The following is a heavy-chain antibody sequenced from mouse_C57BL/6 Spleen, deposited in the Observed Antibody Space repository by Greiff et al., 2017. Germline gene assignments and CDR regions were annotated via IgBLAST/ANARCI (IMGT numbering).Heavy chain of an antibody. CDR1: GFTFSDYG. J-gene: IGHJ3*01. CDR2: ISSGSSTI. V-gene: IGHV5-17*01. CDR3: ARNYYDYDAVFAY. D-gene: IGHD2-4*01. Sequence: EVHLLESGGGLVKPGGSLKLSCAASGFTFSDYGMHWVRQAPEKGLEWVAYISSGSSTINYADTVKGRFTISRDNAKYTLLLQMTSLRSEDTAMYYCARNYYDYDAVFAYWGQGTLVTVSA.